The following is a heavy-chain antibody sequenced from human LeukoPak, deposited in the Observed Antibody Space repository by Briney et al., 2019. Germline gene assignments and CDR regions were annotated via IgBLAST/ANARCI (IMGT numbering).Heavy chain of an antibody. CDR1: GGSFSGYY. Sequence: SETLSLTCAVYGGSFSGYYWSWIRQPPGKGLEWIGEINHSGSTNYNPSLKSRVTISVDTSKNQFSLKLSSVTAADTAVYYCARARHGDYVDGVAFDIWGQGTMVTVSS. D-gene: IGHD4-17*01. V-gene: IGHV4-34*01. J-gene: IGHJ3*02. CDR2: INHSGST. CDR3: ARARHGDYVDGVAFDI.